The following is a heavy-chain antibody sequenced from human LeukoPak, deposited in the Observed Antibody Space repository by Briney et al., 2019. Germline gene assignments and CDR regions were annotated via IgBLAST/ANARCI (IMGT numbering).Heavy chain of an antibody. V-gene: IGHV4-39*07. Sequence: SETLSLTCTVSGGSVGSGTYYWSWIRQSPGKGLEWIGNVYYSGSAYYNPSLKSRVTMSVDTSKDQFSLKLSSVTAADTAVYYCARKPIINNAWYYFDYWGQGTLVTVSS. CDR3: ARKPIINNAWYYFDY. CDR1: GGSVGSGTYY. CDR2: VYYSGSA. D-gene: IGHD1/OR15-1a*01. J-gene: IGHJ4*02.